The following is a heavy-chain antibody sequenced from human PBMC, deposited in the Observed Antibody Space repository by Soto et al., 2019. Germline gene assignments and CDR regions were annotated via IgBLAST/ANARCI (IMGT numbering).Heavy chain of an antibody. CDR3: ARGRGMEENYYYYGLDI. CDR1: GYSFTTHA. D-gene: IGHD1-1*01. V-gene: IGHV1-3*01. CDR2: INGGTGQT. Sequence: ASVKVSCKASGYSFTTHAMHWVRQAPGQSLEWMGWINGGTGQTKHSQRFQGRVNITRDTSASTAYMELSSLRSEDTAVYYCARGRGMEENYYYYGLDIWGQGTTVTVSS. J-gene: IGHJ6*02.